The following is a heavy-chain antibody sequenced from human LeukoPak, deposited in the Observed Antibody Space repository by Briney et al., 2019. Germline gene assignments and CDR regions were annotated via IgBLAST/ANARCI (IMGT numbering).Heavy chain of an antibody. D-gene: IGHD2-21*02. V-gene: IGHV4-31*03. J-gene: IGHJ2*01. Sequence: SQTLSLTCTVSGGSISSGGYYWSWIRQHPGQGLEWIGFASYSGNTHYTPSLKSRVTVSIDASKNQFSLKVSSVTAADTAVYYCARGTWTVTDRYFDLWGRGTLLTVSS. CDR3: ARGTWTVTDRYFDL. CDR2: ASYSGNT. CDR1: GGSISSGGYY.